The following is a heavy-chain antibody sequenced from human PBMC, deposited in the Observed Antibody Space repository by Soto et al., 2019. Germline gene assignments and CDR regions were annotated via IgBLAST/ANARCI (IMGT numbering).Heavy chain of an antibody. CDR2: IYYSGST. J-gene: IGHJ4*02. Sequence: SETLSLTCTVSGGSISSSSYYWGWIRQPPGKGLEWIGSIYYSGSTYYNPSLKSRVTISVDTSKNQFSLKLSSVTAADTAVYYCARQLGSSSSLDYWGQGTLVTVSS. CDR3: ARQLGSSSSLDY. CDR1: GGSISSSSYY. D-gene: IGHD6-6*01. V-gene: IGHV4-39*01.